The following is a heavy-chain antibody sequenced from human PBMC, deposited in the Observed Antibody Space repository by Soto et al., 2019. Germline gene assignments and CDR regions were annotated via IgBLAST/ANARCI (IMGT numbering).Heavy chain of an antibody. V-gene: IGHV4-59*01. CDR3: ARWTYYYDSSGYSTTRAFDI. J-gene: IGHJ3*02. CDR1: GGSISSYY. CDR2: IYYSGST. D-gene: IGHD3-22*01. Sequence: SETLSLTCTVSGGSISSYYWSWIRQPPGKGLEWIGYIYYSGSTNYNPSLKSRVTISVDTSKNQFSPKLSSVTAADTAVYYCARWTYYYDSSGYSTTRAFDIWGQETMVTVSS.